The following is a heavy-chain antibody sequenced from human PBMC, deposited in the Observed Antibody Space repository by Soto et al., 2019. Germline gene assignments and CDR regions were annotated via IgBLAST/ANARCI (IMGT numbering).Heavy chain of an antibody. Sequence: QVHLVQSGAEVKKPGASVKVSCRASGYTFSGYYIHWVRQAPGQGLEWMGWINPRSGGSDYAQRFQGRVPMTRDASITTAYMELSSLGSDDTAVYYCARANSGDDDEFDYWGQGTLVTVSS. CDR3: ARANSGDDDEFDY. CDR1: GYTFSGYY. J-gene: IGHJ4*02. D-gene: IGHD5-12*01. CDR2: INPRSGGS. V-gene: IGHV1-2*02.